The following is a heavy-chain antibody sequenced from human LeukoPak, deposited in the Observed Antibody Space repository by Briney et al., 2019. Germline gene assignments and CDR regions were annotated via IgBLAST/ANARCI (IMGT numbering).Heavy chain of an antibody. D-gene: IGHD7-27*01. J-gene: IGHJ4*02. CDR2: IKQDGSEK. CDR3: ACTFGLSGDLYFDY. V-gene: IGHV3-7*01. Sequence: GGSLRLSCAVSGFTFSSYWMSWVRQAPGKGLEWVANIKQDGSEKYYVDSVKGRFTISRDNAKNSLYLQMNSLRAEDTAVYYCACTFGLSGDLYFDYWGQGTLVTVSS. CDR1: GFTFSSYW.